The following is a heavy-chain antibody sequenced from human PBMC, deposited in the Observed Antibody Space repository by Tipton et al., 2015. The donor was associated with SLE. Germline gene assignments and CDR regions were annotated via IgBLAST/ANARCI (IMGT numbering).Heavy chain of an antibody. J-gene: IGHJ4*02. Sequence: TLSLTCTVSGGSVSSGSYYWSWIRQPPGKGLEWIGYIYYSGSTNYNPSLKSRVTISVDTSKNQFSLKLSSVTAADTAVYYCARGLKSPRLPTCDYWGQGTLVTVSS. CDR2: IYYSGST. CDR3: ARGLKSPRLPTCDY. CDR1: GGSVSSGSYY. D-gene: IGHD2-21*02. V-gene: IGHV4-61*01.